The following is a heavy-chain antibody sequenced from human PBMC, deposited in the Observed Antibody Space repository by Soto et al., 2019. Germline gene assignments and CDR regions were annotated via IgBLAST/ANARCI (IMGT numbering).Heavy chain of an antibody. Sequence: QITLKESGPTLVKPTQTLTLTCTFSGFSLSTSGVGVGWIRQPPGKALEWLALIYWDDDKRYSPSLKSRLTITKAPSKNQVVLTMTNMDPVDTATYYCAHGPDYGDPFGWFYYLGQGTLVNVPS. CDR3: AHGPDYGDPFGWFYY. CDR1: GFSLSTSGVG. V-gene: IGHV2-5*02. D-gene: IGHD4-17*01. CDR2: IYWDDDK. J-gene: IGHJ4*02.